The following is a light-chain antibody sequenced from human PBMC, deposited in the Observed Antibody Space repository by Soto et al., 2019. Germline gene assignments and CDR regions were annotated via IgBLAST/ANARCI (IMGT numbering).Light chain of an antibody. V-gene: IGKV1-33*01. CDR3: QQYDNLPV. CDR1: QDISHF. J-gene: IGKJ1*01. CDR2: DAS. Sequence: IQMTQYPSSLSASVGDRVTITCQASQDISHFLNWYQQKPGQAPKVLIYDASNLKRGVSSRFSGSGSGTDFTLTISSLQPEDIATYYCQQYDNLPVFGQRTMV.